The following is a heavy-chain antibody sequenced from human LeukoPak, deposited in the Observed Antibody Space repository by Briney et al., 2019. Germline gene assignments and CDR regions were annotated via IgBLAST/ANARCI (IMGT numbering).Heavy chain of an antibody. CDR2: ISYSGST. CDR3: VRDSGSYYFDY. Sequence: SVTLSLTCTVSGGSFSSGGYYWSWIRQHPGKGLEWIGYISYSGSTYYNPSLKSRVTISVDTSKNQFSLKLSSVTAADTAVYYCVRDSGSYYFDYWGQGTLVTVSS. D-gene: IGHD1-26*01. CDR1: GGSFSSGGYY. J-gene: IGHJ4*02. V-gene: IGHV4-31*03.